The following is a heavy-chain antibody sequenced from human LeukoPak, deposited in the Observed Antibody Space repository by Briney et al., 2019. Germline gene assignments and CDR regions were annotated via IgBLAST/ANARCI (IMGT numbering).Heavy chain of an antibody. J-gene: IGHJ4*02. Sequence: GGSLRLSCAASGFTFSSYGMHWVRQAPGKGLEWVAFIRYEGSTKYYADSVKGRFTISRDNSKNTLYLQMNSLRAEDTAVYYCAKDWEDYWGQGTLVTVSS. CDR1: GFTFSSYG. V-gene: IGHV3-30*02. D-gene: IGHD1-26*01. CDR3: AKDWEDY. CDR2: IRYEGSTK.